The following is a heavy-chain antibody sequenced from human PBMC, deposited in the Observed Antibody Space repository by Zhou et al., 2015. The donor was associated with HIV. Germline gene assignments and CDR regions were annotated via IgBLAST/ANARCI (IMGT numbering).Heavy chain of an antibody. V-gene: IGHV1-69*01. Sequence: QVQLVQSGAEVKRPGSSMKVSCKTSAGIFSSSVINWVRQAPGRGLEWMGGITPDFGTVNSAQKFQDRVTITADESTRTVYLALSSLRSEDTAVYYCARSPASTHSSGWRFDYWGQGTLVTVSS. J-gene: IGHJ4*02. D-gene: IGHD6-19*01. CDR3: ARSPASTHSSGWRFDY. CDR1: AGIFSSSV. CDR2: ITPDFGTV.